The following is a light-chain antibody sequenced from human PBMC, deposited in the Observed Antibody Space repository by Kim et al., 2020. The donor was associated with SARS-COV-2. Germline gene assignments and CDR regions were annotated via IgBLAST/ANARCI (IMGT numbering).Light chain of an antibody. Sequence: QAGLTQPPSGSKGLRQTATLTCTGNSNNVGNQGAAWLQQHQGHPPKLLSYRNNNRPSGISERLSASRSVNTASLTITGLQPEDEADYYCSAWDSSLSAWVFGGGTQLTVL. CDR1: SNNVGNQG. CDR3: SAWDSSLSAWV. J-gene: IGLJ3*02. CDR2: RNN. V-gene: IGLV10-54*01.